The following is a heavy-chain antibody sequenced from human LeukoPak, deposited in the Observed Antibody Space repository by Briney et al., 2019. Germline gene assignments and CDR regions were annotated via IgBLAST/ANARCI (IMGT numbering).Heavy chain of an antibody. D-gene: IGHD6-6*01. J-gene: IGHJ4*02. CDR2: INSNGDEI. CDR3: ANWIGSSSRDY. V-gene: IGHV3-23*01. CDR1: GFTFSTYA. Sequence: GGSLRLSCAASGFTFSTYAMTWVRQAPGKGLEWVSGINSNGDEIYYADSVRGRFTISRDNSNNALYLQMDSLRAEDTAVYYCANWIGSSSRDYWGQGALVTVSS.